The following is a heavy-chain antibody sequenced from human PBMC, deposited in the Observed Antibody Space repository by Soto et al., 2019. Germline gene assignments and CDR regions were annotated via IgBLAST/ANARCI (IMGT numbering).Heavy chain of an antibody. Sequence: QVQLQESGPGLVKSSGTLSLTCTVSGGSISTSQWWSWLRQPPGKGLEWIGEIYHSGSSNYNASLKSRVTXSXDXXKNQFSLKVNSVAAADTAVYYCASKTYESKGTFDYWGQGTLVTVSS. D-gene: IGHD2-8*01. V-gene: IGHV4-4*02. CDR2: IYHSGSS. J-gene: IGHJ4*02. CDR3: ASKTYESKGTFDY. CDR1: GGSISTSQW.